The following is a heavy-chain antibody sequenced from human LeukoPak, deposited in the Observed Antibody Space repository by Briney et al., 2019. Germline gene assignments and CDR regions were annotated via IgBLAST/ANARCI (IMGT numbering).Heavy chain of an antibody. V-gene: IGHV3-30*18. CDR1: GFTFSSYG. J-gene: IGHJ6*02. D-gene: IGHD3-10*01. CDR3: AKDLSYYYYGSGSSTYGMDV. Sequence: GRSLRLSCAASGFTFSSYGIHWVRQAPGKGLEWVAFISYDGSTKYYADSVEGRFTISRDNSKNTLYVQMNSLRAEDTAVYYCAKDLSYYYYGSGSSTYGMDVWGQGATVTVSS. CDR2: ISYDGSTK.